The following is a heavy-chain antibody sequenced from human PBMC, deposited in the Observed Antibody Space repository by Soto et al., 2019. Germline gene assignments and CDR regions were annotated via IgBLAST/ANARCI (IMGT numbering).Heavy chain of an antibody. CDR1: CGSVSIGSYY. Sequence: EXLSLTCTVSCGSVSIGSYYLSWILQPPGKGLEWIGYIYYSGSTNYNPSLKSRVTISVDTSKNQFSLKLSSVTAADTAVYYCARIGKKLVYYYYYGMDVWGQGTTVTVSS. CDR3: ARIGKKLVYYYYYGMDV. D-gene: IGHD6-13*01. V-gene: IGHV4-61*01. J-gene: IGHJ6*02. CDR2: IYYSGST.